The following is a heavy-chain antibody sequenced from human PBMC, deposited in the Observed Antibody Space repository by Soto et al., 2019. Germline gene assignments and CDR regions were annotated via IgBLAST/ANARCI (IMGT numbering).Heavy chain of an antibody. Sequence: ASAKASCRASVYNFTSYGIRWVRQAPGQGLEWMGWISAYNGNTNYAQKLQGRVTMTTDTSTSTAYMELRSLRSDDTAVYYCARDLGYCSGGSCYNWFDPWGQGTLVTV. D-gene: IGHD2-15*01. V-gene: IGHV1-18*01. CDR2: ISAYNGNT. CDR3: ARDLGYCSGGSCYNWFDP. J-gene: IGHJ5*02. CDR1: VYNFTSYG.